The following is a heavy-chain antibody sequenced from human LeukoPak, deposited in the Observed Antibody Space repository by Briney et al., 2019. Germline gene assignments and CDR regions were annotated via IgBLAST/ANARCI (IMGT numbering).Heavy chain of an antibody. V-gene: IGHV3-21*01. CDR3: ARDPDGIMTTFGGVIALGTYYMDV. J-gene: IGHJ6*03. Sequence: GGSLRLSCAASGFTFSSYSMNWVRQAPGKGLEWVSSISSSSSYIYYADSVKGRFTISRDNAKNSLYLQMNSLRAEDTAVYYCARDPDGIMTTFGGVIALGTYYMDVWGKGTTVTVSS. D-gene: IGHD3-16*02. CDR1: GFTFSSYS. CDR2: ISSSSSYI.